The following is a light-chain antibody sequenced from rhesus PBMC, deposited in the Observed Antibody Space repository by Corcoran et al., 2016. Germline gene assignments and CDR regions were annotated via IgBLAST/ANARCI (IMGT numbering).Light chain of an antibody. CDR1: QSLVHSNGNTH. CDR3: KQYTHIPRT. V-gene: IGKV2-65*01. CDR2: KVS. J-gene: IGKJ1*01. Sequence: DVVMTQSPLALPITPGQLASISCRSSQSLVHSNGNTHLSWFQQKPGQPPRLLIYKVSNRYSGVPDRFSGSGARTDFTLKSGRWEAEDVGVYYCKQYTHIPRTFGQGTKVEIK.